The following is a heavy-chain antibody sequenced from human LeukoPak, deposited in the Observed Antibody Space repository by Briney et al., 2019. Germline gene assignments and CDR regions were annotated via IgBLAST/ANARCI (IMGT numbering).Heavy chain of an antibody. J-gene: IGHJ3*02. D-gene: IGHD3-22*01. CDR2: IRSKANSYAT. CDR1: GFTFSGSA. Sequence: GGSLKLSCAASGFTFSGSAMHWVRQASGKGLEWVGRIRSKANSYATAYAASVKGRFTISRDDSKNTAYLQMNSLKTEDTAVYYCTSRNYYDSSGYDAFDIWGQGTMVTVSS. V-gene: IGHV3-73*01. CDR3: TSRNYYDSSGYDAFDI.